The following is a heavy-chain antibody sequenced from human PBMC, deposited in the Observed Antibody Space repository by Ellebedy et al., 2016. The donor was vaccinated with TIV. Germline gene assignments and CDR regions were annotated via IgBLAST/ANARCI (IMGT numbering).Heavy chain of an antibody. D-gene: IGHD3-10*02. J-gene: IGHJ1*01. CDR3: AKDMFGLQH. Sequence: ADSVKGRFSISRDKSKNTPYLQRKSLRPEETAVYYCAKDMFGLQHWGQGTLVTVSS. V-gene: IGHV3-30*02.